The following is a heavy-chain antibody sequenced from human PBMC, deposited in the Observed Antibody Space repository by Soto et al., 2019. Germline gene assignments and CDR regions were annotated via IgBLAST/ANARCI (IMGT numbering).Heavy chain of an antibody. V-gene: IGHV3-23*01. J-gene: IGHJ6*02. Sequence: TGGSLRLSCAASGFTFSSYAMSWVRQAPGKGLEWVSAIGGSGGSTYYADSVKGRFTISRDNSKNTLYLQMNSLRAEDTAVYYCAKTGGYYYYYGMDVWGQGTTVTVSS. CDR2: IGGSGGST. CDR1: GFTFSSYA. CDR3: AKTGGYYYYYGMDV. D-gene: IGHD2-15*01.